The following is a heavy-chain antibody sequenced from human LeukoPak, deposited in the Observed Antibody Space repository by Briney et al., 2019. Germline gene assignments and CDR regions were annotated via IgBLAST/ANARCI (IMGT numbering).Heavy chain of an antibody. V-gene: IGHV4-34*01. D-gene: IGHD3-10*01. CDR3: ARYRAGSYYKGWFDP. J-gene: IGHJ5*02. CDR2: INHSGST. CDR1: GGSFSGYY. Sequence: PSETLSLTCAVYGGSFSGYYWSWIRQPPGKGLEWIGEINHSGSTNYNPSLKSRVTISVDTSKNQFSLKLSSVTAADTAVYYCARYRAGSYYKGWFDPWGQGTLVTVSS.